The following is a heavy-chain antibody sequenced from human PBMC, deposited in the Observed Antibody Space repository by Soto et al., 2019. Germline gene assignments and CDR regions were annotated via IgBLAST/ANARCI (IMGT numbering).Heavy chain of an antibody. CDR1: GFTFSSYA. V-gene: IGHV3-23*01. Sequence: GGSLRLSCAASGFTFSSYAMSWVRQAPGKGLEWVSAISGSGCSTYYADSVKGRFTISRDNSKNTLYLQMNSLRAEDTAVYYCASAGREYYYYGMDVWGQGTTVTVSS. CDR2: ISGSGCST. J-gene: IGHJ6*02. CDR3: ASAGREYYYYGMDV.